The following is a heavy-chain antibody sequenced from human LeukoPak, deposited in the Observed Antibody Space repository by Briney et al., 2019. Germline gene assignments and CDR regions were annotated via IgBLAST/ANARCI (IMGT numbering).Heavy chain of an antibody. CDR2: TYYRSKWYN. CDR1: GDSVSSNSAA. CDR3: ARDVAVAGTEEGGYYFDY. V-gene: IGHV6-1*01. Sequence: SQTLSLTCAISGDSVSSNSAAWNWIRQSPSRGLEWLGRTYYRSKWYNDYAVSVKSRITINPDTSKNQFSLQLNSVTPEDTAMYYCARDVAVAGTEEGGYYFDYWGQGTLVTVSS. J-gene: IGHJ4*02. D-gene: IGHD6-19*01.